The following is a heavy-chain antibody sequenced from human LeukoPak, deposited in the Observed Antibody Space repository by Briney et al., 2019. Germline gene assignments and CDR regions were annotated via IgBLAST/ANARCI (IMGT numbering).Heavy chain of an antibody. CDR1: GGSISSYY. Sequence: KPSETLSLTCTVSGGSISSYYWSWIRQPPGKGLEWIGFISYSGSTNYNPSLKSRVTISLDTSKNQFSLKLSSVTAADTAVYYCARDLHYYVAMDVWGQGTTVTVSS. CDR2: ISYSGST. V-gene: IGHV4-59*12. J-gene: IGHJ6*02. D-gene: IGHD3-10*02. CDR3: ARDLHYYVAMDV.